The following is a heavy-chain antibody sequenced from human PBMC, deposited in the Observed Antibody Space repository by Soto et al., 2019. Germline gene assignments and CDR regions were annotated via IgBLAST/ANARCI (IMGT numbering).Heavy chain of an antibody. CDR1: GYSFTSYL. J-gene: IGHJ6*02. CDR3: ARRSDTAGYYYGMDV. CDR2: IYPGDSDT. V-gene: IGHV5-51*01. Sequence: GESLKISCKGSGYSFTSYLIGSVRQMPGKGLEWMGIIYPGDSDTRYSPSFQGQVTISADKSISTAYLQWSSLKASDTAMYYCARRSDTAGYYYGMDVWGQGTTVTLSS. D-gene: IGHD6-13*01.